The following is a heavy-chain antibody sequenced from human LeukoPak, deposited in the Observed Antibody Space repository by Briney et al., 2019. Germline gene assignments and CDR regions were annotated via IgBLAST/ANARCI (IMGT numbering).Heavy chain of an antibody. V-gene: IGHV3-33*01. Sequence: GGSLRLSCAASGFAFSSYGMHWVRQAPGKGLEWVAVIWYDGSNKYYADSVKGRLTISRDNSKYTLYLQMNSLRAEDTAVYYCARASYYYDSSGYYYLQYYFDYWGQGTLVTVSS. CDR3: ARASYYYDSSGYYYLQYYFDY. J-gene: IGHJ4*02. D-gene: IGHD3-22*01. CDR2: IWYDGSNK. CDR1: GFAFSSYG.